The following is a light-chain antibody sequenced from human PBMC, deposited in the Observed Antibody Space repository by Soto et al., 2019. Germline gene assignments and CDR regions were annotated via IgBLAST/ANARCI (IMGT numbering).Light chain of an antibody. V-gene: IGKV3-20*01. CDR2: GAS. CDR3: QQYGSSGLT. Sequence: EIVLTKSPGTLSLSPGERATLSCRASQSVSSSYLAWYQQTPGQAPRLFIYGASSRATGIPARFSGSGSGTDFTLTISRLEPGDFAVYYCQQYGSSGLTFGGGTKVEIK. J-gene: IGKJ4*01. CDR1: QSVSSSY.